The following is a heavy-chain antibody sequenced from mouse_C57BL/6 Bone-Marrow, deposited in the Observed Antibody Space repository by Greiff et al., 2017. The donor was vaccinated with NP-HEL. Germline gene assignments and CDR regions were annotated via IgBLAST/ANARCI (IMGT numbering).Heavy chain of an antibody. CDR1: GYTFTDYN. D-gene: IGHD1-1*01. CDR2: INPNNGGT. J-gene: IGHJ2*01. V-gene: IGHV1-22*01. CDR3: ASIYYYGSSPYYFDY. Sequence: VQLQQSGPELVKPGASVKMSCKASGYTFTDYNMHWVKQSHGKSLEWIGYINPNNGGTSYNQKFKGKATLTVNKSSSTAYMELRSLTSEDSAVYYCASIYYYGSSPYYFDYWGQGTTLTVSS.